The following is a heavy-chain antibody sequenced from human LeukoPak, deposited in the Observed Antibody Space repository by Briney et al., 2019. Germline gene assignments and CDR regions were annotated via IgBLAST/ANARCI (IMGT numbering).Heavy chain of an antibody. J-gene: IGHJ4*02. CDR1: GFTFSSYS. D-gene: IGHD3-22*01. CDR3: ARVYFSGVRYYDSSGYFANEEFDY. Sequence: PGGSLRLSCAASGFTFSSYSMNWVRQAPGKGLEWVSYISSSSTIYYADSVKGRFTISRDNAKNSLYLQMNSLRAEDTAVYYCARVYFSGVRYYDSSGYFANEEFDYWGQGTLVTVSS. V-gene: IGHV3-48*01. CDR2: ISSSSTI.